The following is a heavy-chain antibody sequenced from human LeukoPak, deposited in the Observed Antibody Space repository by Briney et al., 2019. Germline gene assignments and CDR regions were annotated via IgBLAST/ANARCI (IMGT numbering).Heavy chain of an antibody. D-gene: IGHD3-10*01. J-gene: IGHJ6*02. CDR1: GYTFTSYG. Sequence: GASVKVSCKASGYTFTSYGISWVRQAPGQGLEWMGWISAYNGNTNYAQKLPGRVTMTTDTSTSTAYMELRSLRSDDTAVYYCARAPVTMVRGVVVYYYYGMDVWGQGTTVTVSS. V-gene: IGHV1-18*01. CDR2: ISAYNGNT. CDR3: ARAPVTMVRGVVVYYYYGMDV.